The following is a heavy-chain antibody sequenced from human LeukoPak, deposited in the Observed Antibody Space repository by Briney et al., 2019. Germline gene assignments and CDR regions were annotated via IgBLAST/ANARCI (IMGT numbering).Heavy chain of an antibody. CDR2: IYTSGST. CDR3: ARAGLYYDILTGHDAFDI. Sequence: PSETLSLTCTVSGGSISGYYWSWIRQPAGKGLEWIGRIYTSGSTNYNPSLKSRVTMSVDTSKNQFSLKLSSVTAADTAVYYCARAGLYYDILTGHDAFDIWGQGTMVTVSS. J-gene: IGHJ3*02. V-gene: IGHV4-4*07. D-gene: IGHD3-9*01. CDR1: GGSISGYY.